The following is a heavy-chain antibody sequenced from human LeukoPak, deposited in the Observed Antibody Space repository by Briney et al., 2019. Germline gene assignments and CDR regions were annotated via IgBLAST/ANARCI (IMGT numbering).Heavy chain of an antibody. J-gene: IGHJ3*02. CDR2: ILYDGSNK. CDR3: AREKWDLHNGAFDI. Sequence: PGGSLRLSCADSGFTFSSYAMHWVRQAPGKGLEWVAVILYDGSNKYYADSVKGRFTISRDNSKNTLYLQMNSLRAEDTAVYYCAREKWDLHNGAFDIWGQGTMVTVSS. CDR1: GFTFSSYA. D-gene: IGHD1-1*01. V-gene: IGHV3-30-3*01.